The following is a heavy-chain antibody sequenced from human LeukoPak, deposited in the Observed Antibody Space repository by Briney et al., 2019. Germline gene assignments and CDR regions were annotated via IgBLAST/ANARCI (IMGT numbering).Heavy chain of an antibody. CDR3: TRDLREHGVFDI. CDR1: GFTFSSYS. D-gene: IGHD1-26*01. CDR2: IYSDGST. V-gene: IGHV3-53*01. J-gene: IGHJ3*02. Sequence: GGSLRLSCAASGFTFSSYSMSWVRQAPGKGVEWVSEIYSDGSTYYAASVKGRFSISRDNSKNTVYLQMNYLRAEDTAVYYCTRDLREHGVFDIWGQGTMVTVSS.